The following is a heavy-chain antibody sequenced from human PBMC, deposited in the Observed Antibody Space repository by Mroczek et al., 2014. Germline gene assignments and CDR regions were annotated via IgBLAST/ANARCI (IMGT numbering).Heavy chain of an antibody. CDR3: ARGVRTSGKDRVDAFDI. Sequence: QVQLQQSGPGLVKPSQTLSLTCTVSGGSISSGSYYWSWIRQPAGKGLEWIGRIYTSGSTNYNPSLKSRVTMSVDTSKNQFSLKLSSVTAADTAVYYCARGVRTSGKDRVDAFDIWGQGTMVTVSS. J-gene: IGHJ3*02. D-gene: IGHD3-10*01. CDR2: IYTSGST. V-gene: IGHV4-61*02. CDR1: GGSISSGSYY.